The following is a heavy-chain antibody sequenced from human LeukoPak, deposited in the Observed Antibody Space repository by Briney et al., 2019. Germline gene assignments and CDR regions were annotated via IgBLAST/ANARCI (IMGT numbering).Heavy chain of an antibody. Sequence: SETLSLTCTVSGGSISSYYWSWIRQPPGKGLEWIGYIYYSGSTNYNPSLKSRVTISVDTSKNQFSLKLSSVTAADTAVYYCARGVMFYDILTGYYPYYFDYWGQGTPVTVSS. D-gene: IGHD3-9*01. CDR3: ARGVMFYDILTGYYPYYFDY. J-gene: IGHJ4*02. CDR2: IYYSGST. V-gene: IGHV4-59*01. CDR1: GGSISSYY.